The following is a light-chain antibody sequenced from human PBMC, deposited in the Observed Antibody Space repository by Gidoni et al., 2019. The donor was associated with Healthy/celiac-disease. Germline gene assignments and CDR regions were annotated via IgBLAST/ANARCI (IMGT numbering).Light chain of an antibody. J-gene: IGKJ5*01. CDR2: WAS. Sequence: IVLTPSPDSLAVSLGERATINCKSSQSVLYSSNNKNYLAWYQQKPGQPPKLLIYWASTRESGVPDRFSGSGSGTDFTLTISSLQAEDVAVYYCQQYYSTPPITFGQGTRLEIK. CDR3: QQYYSTPPIT. CDR1: QSVLYSSNNKNY. V-gene: IGKV4-1*01.